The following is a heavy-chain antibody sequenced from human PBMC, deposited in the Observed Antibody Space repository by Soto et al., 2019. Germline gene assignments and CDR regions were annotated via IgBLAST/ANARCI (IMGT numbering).Heavy chain of an antibody. Sequence: GGSLILSCAGSGFTFSSHAVSWVRQAPGKGLECVSSITNTGGSTYYADSVKGWFTISRDNSKNTVYLQMNSLRAEDTAVYYCAKAGYGSGSYYTLSFDYWGQGSLVTVSS. CDR3: AKAGYGSGSYYTLSFDY. D-gene: IGHD3-10*01. CDR2: ITNTGGST. V-gene: IGHV3-23*01. CDR1: GFTFSSHA. J-gene: IGHJ4*02.